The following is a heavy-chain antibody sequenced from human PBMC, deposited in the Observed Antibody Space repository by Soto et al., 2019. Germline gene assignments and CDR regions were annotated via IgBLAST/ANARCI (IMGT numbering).Heavy chain of an antibody. CDR1: GFSLTTGVG. V-gene: IGHV2-5*02. CDR2: VYWDDDK. CDR3: ATLTADF. J-gene: IGHJ4*02. Sequence: ITLEESGPTLVKPTETLTLTYTFSGFSLTTGVGVGWVRQPPGKALEWLALVYWDDDKHYTPSLMSRLTITKDISKGQVVLTMTNMDPVDTATYYCATLTADFWGPGTLVTVSS.